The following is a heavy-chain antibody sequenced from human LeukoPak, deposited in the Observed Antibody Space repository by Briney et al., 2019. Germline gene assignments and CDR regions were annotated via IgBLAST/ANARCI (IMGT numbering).Heavy chain of an antibody. CDR2: INHSGST. J-gene: IGHJ3*02. V-gene: IGHV4-34*01. CDR3: ASRTIVVVPAAMFYAFDI. Sequence: PSETLSLTCAVYGGSFSGYYWSWIRQPPGKGLEWIGEINHSGSTNYNPSLKSRVTISVDTSKNQFSLKLSSVTAADTAVYYCASRTIVVVPAAMFYAFDIWGQGTMVTVSS. CDR1: GGSFSGYY. D-gene: IGHD2-2*01.